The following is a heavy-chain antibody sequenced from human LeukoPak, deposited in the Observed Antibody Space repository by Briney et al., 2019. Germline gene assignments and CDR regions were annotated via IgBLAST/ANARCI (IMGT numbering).Heavy chain of an antibody. Sequence: AGGSLRLSCAASGFTFDDYAMHWVRQAPGKGLEWVSGISWNSGSIGYADSVKGRFTISRDNAKNSLYLQMNSLRAEDTALYYCARHDDSGSPWGQGTLVTVSS. CDR1: GFTFDDYA. CDR2: ISWNSGSI. D-gene: IGHD4-17*01. J-gene: IGHJ5*02. CDR3: ARHDDSGSP. V-gene: IGHV3-9*01.